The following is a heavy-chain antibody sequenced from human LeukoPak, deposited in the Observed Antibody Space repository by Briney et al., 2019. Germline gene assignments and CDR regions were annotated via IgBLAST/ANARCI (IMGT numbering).Heavy chain of an antibody. D-gene: IGHD5-18*01. J-gene: IGHJ4*02. CDR3: ARHMGLGYSYGYPYFDY. CDR2: INHSGST. CDR1: GGSFSGYY. V-gene: IGHV4-34*01. Sequence: SSETLSLTCVVYGGSFSGYYWSWIRQPPGKGLEWIGEINHSGSTNYNPSLKSRVTISVDTSKNQFSLKLSSVTAADTAVYYCARHMGLGYSYGYPYFDYWGQGTLVTVSS.